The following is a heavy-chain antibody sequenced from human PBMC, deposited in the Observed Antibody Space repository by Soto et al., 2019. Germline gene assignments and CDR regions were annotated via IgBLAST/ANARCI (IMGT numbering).Heavy chain of an antibody. V-gene: IGHV4-39*01. J-gene: IGHJ5*02. CDR3: ARRCDNISCYKS. CDR2: VSYSGSA. Sequence: QLQLQESGPGLVKPSETLSLTCSVSGGSISSSSYYWGWIRQPPGKGLEWIGSVSYSGSAYYNPSLKSRVTMSVDPSKNQFSLWLSSVTAADTAVYYCARRCDNISCYKSWGQGTLVTVSS. D-gene: IGHD2-2*02. CDR1: GGSISSSSYY.